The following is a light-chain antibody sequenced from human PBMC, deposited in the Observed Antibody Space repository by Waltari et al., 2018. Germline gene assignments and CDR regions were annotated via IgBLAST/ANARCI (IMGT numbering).Light chain of an antibody. V-gene: IGKV6-21*01. CDR1: QSIGTS. CDR3: HQGSSSFT. Sequence: EIVLTQSPEFQSVTPKEHVTITCRARQSIGTSLHWYQQKPDQPPKLLIKYVSQSLSGVPSRFSGSGSGTDFTLTINSLEAEDAATYYCHQGSSSFTFGQGTKLEIK. J-gene: IGKJ2*01. CDR2: YVS.